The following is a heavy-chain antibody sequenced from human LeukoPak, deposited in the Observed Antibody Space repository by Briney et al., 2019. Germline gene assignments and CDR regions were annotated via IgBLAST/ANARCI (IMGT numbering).Heavy chain of an antibody. CDR3: ARDQGFSYYFYYMDV. CDR2: IKGDGSEK. D-gene: IGHD3-3*01. Sequence: GGSLRLSCAASGFTFSSYWMTWVRQAPGEGLEWVGNIKGDGSEKYYVDSVKGRFTISRDNAKNSLYLQMNSLRAEDTAVYYCARDQGFSYYFYYMDVWGKGTTVTVSS. V-gene: IGHV3-7*01. CDR1: GFTFSSYW. J-gene: IGHJ6*03.